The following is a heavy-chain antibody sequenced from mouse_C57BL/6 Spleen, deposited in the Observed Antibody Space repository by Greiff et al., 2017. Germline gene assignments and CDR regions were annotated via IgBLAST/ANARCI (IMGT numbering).Heavy chain of an antibody. D-gene: IGHD1-1*01. CDR2: ISDGGSYT. CDR1: GFTFSSYA. V-gene: IGHV5-4*01. J-gene: IGHJ2*01. CDR3: AREDGSSSRRYYFDY. Sequence: EVKLQESGGGLVKPGGSLKLSCAASGFTFSSYAMSWVRQTPEKRLEWVATISDGGSYTYYPDNVKGRFTISRDNAKNNLYLQMSHLKSEDTAMYYCAREDGSSSRRYYFDYWGQGTTLTVSS.